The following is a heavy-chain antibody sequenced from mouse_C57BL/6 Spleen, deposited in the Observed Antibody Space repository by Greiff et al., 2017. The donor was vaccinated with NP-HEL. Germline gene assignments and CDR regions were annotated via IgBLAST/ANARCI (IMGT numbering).Heavy chain of an antibody. CDR3: ASYYGGAMDY. CDR1: GYTFTSYW. D-gene: IGHD2-10*01. Sequence: QVQLQQPGAELVRPGSSVKLSCKASGYTFTSYWLHWVKQRPIQGLEWIGNIDPSDSETHYNQKFKDKATLTVDKSSSTAYMQLSSLTSEDSAVYYCASYYGGAMDYWGQGTSVTVSS. J-gene: IGHJ4*01. CDR2: IDPSDSET. V-gene: IGHV1-52*01.